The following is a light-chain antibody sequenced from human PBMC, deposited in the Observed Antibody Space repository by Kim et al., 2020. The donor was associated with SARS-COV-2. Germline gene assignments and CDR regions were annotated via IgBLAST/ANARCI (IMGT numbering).Light chain of an antibody. CDR3: QSYDSSLSGWV. Sequence: QRVTISCTGSSSNIGAGHDVHWYQQLPGTAPKLLIYGNSNRPSGVPDRFSGSKSGSSASLAITGLQAEDEADYYCQSYDSSLSGWVFGGGTQLTV. V-gene: IGLV1-40*01. J-gene: IGLJ3*02. CDR2: GNS. CDR1: SSNIGAGHD.